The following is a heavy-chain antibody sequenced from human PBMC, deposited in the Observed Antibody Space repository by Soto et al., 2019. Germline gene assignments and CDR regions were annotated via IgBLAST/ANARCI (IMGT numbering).Heavy chain of an antibody. V-gene: IGHV4-34*01. CDR3: ERGRYCSSGSCSFRDLDY. J-gene: IGHJ4*02. D-gene: IGHD2-15*01. CDR2: IKHSGST. CDR1: GGSFSGYY. Sequence: QVQLQQWGAGLLKPSETLSLTCAVYGGSFSGYYWSWIRQPPGKGLEWIGEIKHSGSTNYNPSLKSGVTRSVNTSKNQFSLKQRSVTAADTEVYYCERGRYCSSGSCSFRDLDYWGQGTLVTVSS.